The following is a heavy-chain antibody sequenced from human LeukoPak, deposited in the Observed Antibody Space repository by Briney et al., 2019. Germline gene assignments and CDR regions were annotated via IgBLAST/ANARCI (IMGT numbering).Heavy chain of an antibody. J-gene: IGHJ6*03. V-gene: IGHV1-46*01. CDR1: GYTFTSYD. Sequence: ASVKLSCKASGYTFTSYDINWVRQAPGQGLEWMGIINPSGGSTSYAQKFQGRVTMTRDMSTSTVYMELSSLRSEDTAVYYCARDAVGPSNYGTYYYYMDVWGKGTTVTVSS. D-gene: IGHD4-11*01. CDR3: ARDAVGPSNYGTYYYYMDV. CDR2: INPSGGST.